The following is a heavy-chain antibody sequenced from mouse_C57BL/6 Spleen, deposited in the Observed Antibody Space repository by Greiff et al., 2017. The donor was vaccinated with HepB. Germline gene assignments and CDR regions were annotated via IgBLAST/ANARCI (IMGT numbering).Heavy chain of an antibody. V-gene: IGHV1-72*01. Sequence: QVQLQQPGAELVKPGASVKLSCKASGYTFTSYWMHWVKQRPGRGLEWIGGIDPNSGGTKYNEKFKSKATLTVDKPSSTAYMQLSSLTSEDSAVYYCARESYDYEEGPWFAYWGQGTLVTVSA. CDR3: ARESYDYEEGPWFAY. CDR1: GYTFTSYW. CDR2: IDPNSGGT. J-gene: IGHJ3*01. D-gene: IGHD2-4*01.